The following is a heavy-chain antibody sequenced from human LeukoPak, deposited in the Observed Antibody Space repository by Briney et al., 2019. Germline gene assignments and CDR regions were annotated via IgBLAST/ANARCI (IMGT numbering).Heavy chain of an antibody. Sequence: SGGSLRLSCAASGFTFSSYSMNWVRQAPGKGLEWVSSISSSSSYIYYADSVKGRFTISRDNAKNSLYLQMNSLRAEDTAVDYCARGPTDIVVAPAAILDYWGQGTLVTVSS. J-gene: IGHJ4*02. V-gene: IGHV3-21*01. D-gene: IGHD2-2*01. CDR1: GFTFSSYS. CDR2: ISSSSSYI. CDR3: ARGPTDIVVAPAAILDY.